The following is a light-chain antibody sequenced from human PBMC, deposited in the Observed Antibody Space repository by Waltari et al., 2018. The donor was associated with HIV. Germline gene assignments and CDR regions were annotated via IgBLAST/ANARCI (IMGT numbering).Light chain of an antibody. V-gene: IGKV3-15*01. CDR1: RSVSSN. Sequence: ETVMTQSPATLSVSPGERATLSCRASRSVSSNLAWYQQKPGQAPRLLVYGASTRATGVPARFSCSGSGTDFTLSISSLQSEDFAVYYCQQYNNWPPWTFGPGTTVEIK. CDR2: GAS. J-gene: IGKJ1*01. CDR3: QQYNNWPPWT.